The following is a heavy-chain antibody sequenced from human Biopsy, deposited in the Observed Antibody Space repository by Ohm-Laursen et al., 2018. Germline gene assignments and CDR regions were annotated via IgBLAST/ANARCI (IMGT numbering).Heavy chain of an antibody. V-gene: IGHV3-21*01. CDR1: GFIFGDYA. D-gene: IGHD3-10*01. CDR2: ITSRSGYK. Sequence: GSLRLSCAASGFIFGDYAMHWVRQAPGKGLEWVSSITSRSGYKYYADSVKGRFTISRDNAKNSLYLQMNSLRAEDTAVYFCASLGLVWFGELLSVPFGMDVWGQGTTVTVSS. J-gene: IGHJ6*02. CDR3: ASLGLVWFGELLSVPFGMDV.